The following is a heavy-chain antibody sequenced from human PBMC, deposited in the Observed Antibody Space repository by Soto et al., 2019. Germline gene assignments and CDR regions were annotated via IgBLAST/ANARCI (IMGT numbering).Heavy chain of an antibody. CDR3: ARDHPHSYGVYYFDY. Sequence: SDTLSLTCTVPGFSISNYYWNWIRQSPGKGLEWIGYIYSSGSTHYNPSLQNRVTISIDTSKNQVSLKVNSVTAADTAVYYCARDHPHSYGVYYFDYWGQGTPVTVS. CDR1: GFSISNYY. CDR2: IYSSGST. J-gene: IGHJ4*02. V-gene: IGHV4-59*01. D-gene: IGHD5-18*01.